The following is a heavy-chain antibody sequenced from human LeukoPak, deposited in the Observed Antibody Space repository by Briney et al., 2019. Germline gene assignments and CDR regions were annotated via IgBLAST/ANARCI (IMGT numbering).Heavy chain of an antibody. D-gene: IGHD2-15*01. CDR2: IYYSGST. Sequence: PSETLSLTCTVSGGSISSSNYYWGWIRQPPGKGLEWIGNIYYSGSTYYNPSLKSRATISVDTSKNQFSLRLSSVTAADTAVYYCARDSVVLDAFDIWGQGTMVTVSS. J-gene: IGHJ3*02. CDR3: ARDSVVLDAFDI. V-gene: IGHV4-39*07. CDR1: GGSISSSNYY.